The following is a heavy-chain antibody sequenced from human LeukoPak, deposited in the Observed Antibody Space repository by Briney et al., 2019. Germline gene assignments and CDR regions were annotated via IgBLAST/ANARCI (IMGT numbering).Heavy chain of an antibody. J-gene: IGHJ4*02. CDR1: GFTFNNYE. Sequence: PGGSLRLSCTASGFTFNNYEMNWVRQAPGKGLEWVSYISSSGTGIYYADSVKGRFTISRDNAKLYLQMSSLRAEDTALYYCARSKEVGDDSFEYWGQGALVTVSS. CDR3: ARSKEVGDDSFEY. V-gene: IGHV3-48*03. CDR2: ISSSGTGI. D-gene: IGHD3-16*01.